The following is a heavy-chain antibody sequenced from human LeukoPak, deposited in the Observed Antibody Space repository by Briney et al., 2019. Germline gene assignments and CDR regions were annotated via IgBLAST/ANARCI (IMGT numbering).Heavy chain of an antibody. J-gene: IGHJ6*03. Sequence: SETLSPTCSVSGGSMSGYYWFWIRQPPGKGLEWIAYIYSSGTTNYNPSLKSRVTISVDTSKNQFSLKLSSVTAADTAVYYCAKKGYYYYYMDVWGKGTTVTVSS. V-gene: IGHV4-59*12. CDR2: IYSSGTT. CDR1: GGSMSGYY. CDR3: AKKGYYYYYMDV.